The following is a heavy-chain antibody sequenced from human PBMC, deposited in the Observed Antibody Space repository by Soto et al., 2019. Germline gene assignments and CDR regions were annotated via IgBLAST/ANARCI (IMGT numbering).Heavy chain of an antibody. D-gene: IGHD3-3*01. CDR2: ISGSGGST. Sequence: EVQLLESGGGLVQPGGSLRLSCAASGFTFSSYAMRWVRQAPVKGLEWVSAISGSGGSTYYADAVKGRFTISRDNSKNTLYLQMNSLRAEDTALYYCARRGSWSYYDYWGQGTLVTVSS. CDR1: GFTFSSYA. J-gene: IGHJ4*02. CDR3: ARRGSWSYYDY. V-gene: IGHV3-23*01.